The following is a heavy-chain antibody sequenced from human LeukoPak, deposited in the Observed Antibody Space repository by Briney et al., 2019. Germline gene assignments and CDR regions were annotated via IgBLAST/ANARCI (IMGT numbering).Heavy chain of an antibody. J-gene: IGHJ3*02. CDR2: ISSSSSYI. CDR1: GFTFSSYS. D-gene: IGHD6-19*01. V-gene: IGHV3-21*01. CDR3: ARDWASVAGSDDDAFDI. Sequence: PGGSLRLSCAASGFTFSSYSMNWVRQAPGKWLEWVSSISSSSSYIYYADSVKGRFTISRDNAKNSLYLQMNSLRAEDTAVYYCARDWASVAGSDDDAFDIWGQGTMVTVSS.